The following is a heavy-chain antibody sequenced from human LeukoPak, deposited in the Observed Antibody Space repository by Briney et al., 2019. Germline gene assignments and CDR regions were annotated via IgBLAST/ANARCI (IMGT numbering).Heavy chain of an antibody. CDR1: GGTFSSYA. J-gene: IGHJ6*04. CDR2: IIPIFGTA. V-gene: IGHV1-69*13. D-gene: IGHD4-17*01. CDR3: ARRGDYGLSSTYYYYGMDV. Sequence: GASVKVSRKASGGTFSSYAISWVRQAPGQGLEWMGGIIPIFGTANYAQKFQGRVTITADESTSTAYMELSSLRSEDTAVYYCARRGDYGLSSTYYYYGMDVWGKGTTVTVSS.